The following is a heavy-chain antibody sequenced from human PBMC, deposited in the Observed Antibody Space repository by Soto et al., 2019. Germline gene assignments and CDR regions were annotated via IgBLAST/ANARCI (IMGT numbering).Heavy chain of an antibody. CDR3: ARDYYDSSGYYYSDYGMDV. CDR2: INPNSGGT. CDR1: GYTCTGYY. Sequence: ASVKVSCKASGYTCTGYYMHWVRQAPGQGLEWMGWINPNSGGTNYAQKFQGRVTMTRDTSISTAYMELRRLRSDDTAVYYCARDYYDSSGYYYSDYGMDVWGQGTTVTVSS. J-gene: IGHJ6*02. D-gene: IGHD3-22*01. V-gene: IGHV1-2*02.